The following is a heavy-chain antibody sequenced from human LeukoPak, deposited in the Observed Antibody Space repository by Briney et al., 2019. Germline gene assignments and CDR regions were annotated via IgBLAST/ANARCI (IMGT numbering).Heavy chain of an antibody. V-gene: IGHV4-39*01. J-gene: IGHJ4*02. CDR2: IYYSGST. Sequence: SETLSLTCTVSGGSISSSSYYWGWIRQPPGKGLEWIGTIYYSGSTYYNPSLKSRVTIFVDPSKNQFSLKLSSVTAAGTAVYYCARHEVRGARSFDYWGQGTLVTVSS. D-gene: IGHD3-10*01. CDR1: GGSISSSSYY. CDR3: ARHEVRGARSFDY.